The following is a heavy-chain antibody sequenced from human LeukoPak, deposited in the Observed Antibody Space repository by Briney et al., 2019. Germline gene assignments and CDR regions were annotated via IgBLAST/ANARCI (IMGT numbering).Heavy chain of an antibody. CDR1: GYTFTSYG. V-gene: IGHV1-18*01. CDR3: ARNYYGSGVAEYFQH. Sequence: ASVKVSCKASGYTFTSYGISWVRQAPGQGLEWMGWISAYNGNTNYAQKLQGRVTMTTDTSTSTAYMELRRLRSDDTAVYYCARNYYGSGVAEYFQHWGQGTLVTVSS. J-gene: IGHJ1*01. D-gene: IGHD3-10*01. CDR2: ISAYNGNT.